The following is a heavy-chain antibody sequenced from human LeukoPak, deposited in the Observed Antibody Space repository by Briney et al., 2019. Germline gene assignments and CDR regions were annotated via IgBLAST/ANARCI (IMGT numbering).Heavy chain of an antibody. V-gene: IGHV3-74*01. CDR2: INLDGSST. Sequence: GGALRLSCVASGFTFSSYWVHWVRQVPGKGLVGVSGINLDGSSTWYADSVKGRVTISRDNAKNTLYLQMNSLTAEDAAVYFCARGLSVGVAFVDFWGQGTLVTVSS. D-gene: IGHD3-3*01. CDR3: ARGLSVGVAFVDF. CDR1: GFTFSSYW. J-gene: IGHJ4*02.